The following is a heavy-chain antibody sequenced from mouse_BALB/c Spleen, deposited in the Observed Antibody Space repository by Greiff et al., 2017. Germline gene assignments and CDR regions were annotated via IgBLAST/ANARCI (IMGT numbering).Heavy chain of an antibody. V-gene: IGHV5-17*02. CDR3: ARSYYGYAWFAY. CDR2: ISSGSSTI. J-gene: IGHJ3*01. D-gene: IGHD2-9*01. Sequence: EVQGVESGGGLVQPGGSRKLSCAASGFTFSSFGMHWVRQAPEKGLEWVAYISSGSSTIYYADTVKGRFTISRDNPKNTLFLQMTSLRSEDTAMYYCARSYYGYAWFAYWGQGTLVTVSA. CDR1: GFTFSSFG.